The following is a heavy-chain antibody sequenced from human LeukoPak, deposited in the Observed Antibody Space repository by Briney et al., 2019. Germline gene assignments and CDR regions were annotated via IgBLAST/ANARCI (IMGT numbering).Heavy chain of an antibody. Sequence: SETLSLTCTVSGGSISSSSYYWGWIRQPPGKGLEWIGSIYYSGSTYYNPSLKSRVTISVDTSKNQFSLKLSSVTAADPAVYYCARHTSRYCSGGSCPILDYFDYWGQGTLVTVSS. D-gene: IGHD2-15*01. CDR1: GGSISSSSYY. CDR3: ARHTSRYCSGGSCPILDYFDY. CDR2: IYYSGST. J-gene: IGHJ4*02. V-gene: IGHV4-39*01.